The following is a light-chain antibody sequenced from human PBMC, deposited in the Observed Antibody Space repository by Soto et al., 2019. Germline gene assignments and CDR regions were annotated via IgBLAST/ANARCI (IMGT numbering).Light chain of an antibody. CDR1: QSVSNNY. J-gene: IGKJ1*01. CDR2: GAS. CDR3: NQYGSTPRT. V-gene: IGKV3-20*01. Sequence: EIVLTQSAGTLSLSPGERATLSCRASQSVSNNYLAWYQQKPGQAPRLLIYGASNRVTGIPDRFSGSGSGTGFTLTISRLEPEDFAVYYCNQYGSTPRTFXQGTKVDIK.